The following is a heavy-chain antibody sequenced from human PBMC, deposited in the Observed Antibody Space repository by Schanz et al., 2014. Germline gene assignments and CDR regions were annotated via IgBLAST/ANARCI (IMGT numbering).Heavy chain of an antibody. CDR3: ARGVLGSGYRQQYYFDH. V-gene: IGHV4-59*12. Sequence: QVQLQESGPGLVKPSETLSLTCTVSGGSISSYYWSWIRQPPGKGLEWIGYMYYSGSTNYNPSLNSRVTISVATSKNQFSLKVTSVTPADTAVYYCARGVLGSGYRQQYYFDHWGQGTLVTVSS. CDR2: MYYSGST. D-gene: IGHD3-3*01. J-gene: IGHJ4*02. CDR1: GGSISSYY.